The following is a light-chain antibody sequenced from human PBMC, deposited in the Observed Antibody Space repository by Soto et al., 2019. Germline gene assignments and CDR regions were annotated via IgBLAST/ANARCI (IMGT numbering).Light chain of an antibody. CDR1: QSISNY. CDR3: QQYGNSPPLS. V-gene: IGKV1-39*01. J-gene: IGKJ4*01. CDR2: AAS. Sequence: DIQMTQSPSSLSASVGDRVTITCRASQSISNYLNWYQQKPGKAPKVLIYAASNLQSGVPSRFSGSGSGTDFTLTISSLQPEDFAVYYCQQYGNSPPLSFGGGTKVDIK.